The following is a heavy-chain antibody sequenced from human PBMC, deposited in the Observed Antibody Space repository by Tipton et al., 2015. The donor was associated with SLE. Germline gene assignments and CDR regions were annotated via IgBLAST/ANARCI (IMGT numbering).Heavy chain of an antibody. D-gene: IGHD6-25*01. Sequence: GFLRLSCAASGFTFSSYSMNWVRQAPGKGLEWVSSISSSSSYIYYADSVKGRFTISRDNAKNSLYLQMNSLRAEDTAVYYCARGQYSSGEGVRTPDLWGRGTLVTVSS. V-gene: IGHV3-21*01. CDR2: ISSSSSYI. CDR3: ARGQYSSGEGVRTPDL. CDR1: GFTFSSYS. J-gene: IGHJ2*01.